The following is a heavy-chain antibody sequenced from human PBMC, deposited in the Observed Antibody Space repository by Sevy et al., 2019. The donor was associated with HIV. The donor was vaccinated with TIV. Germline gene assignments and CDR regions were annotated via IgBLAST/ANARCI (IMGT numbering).Heavy chain of an antibody. CDR2: IGIAGDT. CDR1: GFTFSSYD. J-gene: IGHJ5*02. CDR3: VRGNNLGELGYWFEP. D-gene: IGHD3-10*01. Sequence: GGSLRLSCAASGFTFSSYDMHWVRQVTGQGLEWVSGIGIAGDTYYPGSVKGRFTISRENARNSLDLQMNSLRAGETAVYYCVRGNNLGELGYWFEPWGQGTLVTVSS. V-gene: IGHV3-13*01.